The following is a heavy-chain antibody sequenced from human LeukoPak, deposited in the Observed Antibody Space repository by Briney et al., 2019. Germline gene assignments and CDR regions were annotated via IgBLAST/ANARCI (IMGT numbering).Heavy chain of an antibody. J-gene: IGHJ4*02. CDR2: ISSSSSTI. CDR1: GGSISSNYY. V-gene: IGHV3-11*04. CDR3: ARDGCSSTSCYTW. Sequence: LSLTCTVSGGSISSNYYYWGWIRQPPGKGLEWVSYISSSSSTIYYADSVKGRFTISRDNAKNSLYLQMNSLRAEDTAVYYCARDGCSSTSCYTWWGQGTLVTVSS. D-gene: IGHD2-2*02.